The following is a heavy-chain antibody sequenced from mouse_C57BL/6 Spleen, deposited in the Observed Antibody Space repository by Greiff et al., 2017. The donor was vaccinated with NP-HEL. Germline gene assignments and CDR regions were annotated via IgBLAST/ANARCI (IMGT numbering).Heavy chain of an antibody. D-gene: IGHD2-5*01. CDR3: ARNSNYDY. CDR1: GYAFSSSW. J-gene: IGHJ2*01. Sequence: VQLQQSGPELVKPGASVKISCKASGYAFSSSWMNWVKPRPGKGLEWIGRIYPGDGDTNYNGKFKGKATLTADKSSSTAYMQLSSLTSEDSAVYFCARNSNYDYWGQGTTLTVSS. V-gene: IGHV1-82*01. CDR2: IYPGDGDT.